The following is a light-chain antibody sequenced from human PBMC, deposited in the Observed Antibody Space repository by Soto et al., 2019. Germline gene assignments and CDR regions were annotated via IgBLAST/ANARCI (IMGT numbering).Light chain of an antibody. CDR1: SSDVGGYNY. J-gene: IGLJ3*02. Sequence: QSALTQPPSASGSPGQSVTISCTGTSSDVGGYNYVSWYQHHPDKAPKVIIYDVTQRPSGVPDRFSGSKSGNTASLTVSGLQAEDEADYYCSSYAGSSPWVFGGGTKLTVL. CDR3: SSYAGSSPWV. V-gene: IGLV2-8*01. CDR2: DVT.